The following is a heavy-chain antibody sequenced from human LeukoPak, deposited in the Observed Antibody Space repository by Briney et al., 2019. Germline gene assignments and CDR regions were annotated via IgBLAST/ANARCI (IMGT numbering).Heavy chain of an antibody. CDR3: AKNLGGSYFPNWFDP. D-gene: IGHD1-26*01. Sequence: PGGSLRLSCAASRFVFSTYTMSWVRQAPGKGLEWVSAINDSGGITYYADSVKGRFTITRDNSKNMLYLQMNSLRVEDTAAYYCAKNLGGSYFPNWFDPWGQGTLVTVSS. CDR1: RFVFSTYT. J-gene: IGHJ5*02. CDR2: INDSGGIT. V-gene: IGHV3-23*01.